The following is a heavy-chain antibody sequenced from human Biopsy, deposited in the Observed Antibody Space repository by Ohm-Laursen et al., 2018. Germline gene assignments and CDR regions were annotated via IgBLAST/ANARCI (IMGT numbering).Heavy chain of an antibody. CDR3: ARATNSTGWPYYYFYGMDV. D-gene: IGHD2/OR15-2a*01. CDR2: IYYSGST. J-gene: IGHJ6*02. CDR1: GGSISSYY. Sequence: SDTLSLTCTVSGGSISSYYWNWIRQPPGKGLEWIGYIYYSGSTNYNPSLKSRVTISVGTSKNQLSLRLNSVTAADTAVYYCARATNSTGWPYYYFYGMDVWGQGTTVTVSS. V-gene: IGHV4-59*07.